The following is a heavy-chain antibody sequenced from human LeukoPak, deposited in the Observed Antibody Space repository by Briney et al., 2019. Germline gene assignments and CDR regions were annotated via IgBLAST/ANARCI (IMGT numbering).Heavy chain of an antibody. CDR1: GGSISSFY. Sequence: SETLSLTCAVSGGSISSFYWSWVRQPPGKGLEWVGYISYGGGTTYNPSPKRRVSMSIDTSKNQFSLRLSSVTAADTALYYCARVGDTSGYFYYFDYWGQGTLVTVSS. CDR3: ARVGDTSGYFYYFDY. V-gene: IGHV4-59*08. CDR2: ISYGGGT. D-gene: IGHD3-22*01. J-gene: IGHJ4*02.